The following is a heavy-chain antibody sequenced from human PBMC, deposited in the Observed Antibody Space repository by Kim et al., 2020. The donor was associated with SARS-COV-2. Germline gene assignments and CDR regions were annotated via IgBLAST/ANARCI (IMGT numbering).Heavy chain of an antibody. Sequence: GGSLRLSCAASGFTFSSYGMHWVRQAPGKGLEWVAVISYDGSNKYYADSVKGRFTISRDNSKNTLYLQMNSLRAEDTAVYYCAKDRRYRSGYPPPSGDYGDWSWGQGTLVTVSS. CDR2: ISYDGSNK. CDR3: AKDRRYRSGYPPPSGDYGDWS. CDR1: GFTFSSYG. J-gene: IGHJ4*02. D-gene: IGHD4-17*01. V-gene: IGHV3-30*18.